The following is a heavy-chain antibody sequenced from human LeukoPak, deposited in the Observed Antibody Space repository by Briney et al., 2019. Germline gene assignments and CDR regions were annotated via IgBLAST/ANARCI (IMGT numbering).Heavy chain of an antibody. Sequence: PGGSLRLSCAASGFTFSDYYMSWIRQAPGKGLEWVSYISSSSSYTNYADSVKGRFTISRENAKNSLYLQMNSLRAEDTAVYYCARATISVAYAFDIWGQGTMVTVSS. J-gene: IGHJ3*02. CDR2: ISSSSSYT. CDR3: ARATISVAYAFDI. CDR1: GFTFSDYY. D-gene: IGHD6-19*01. V-gene: IGHV3-11*06.